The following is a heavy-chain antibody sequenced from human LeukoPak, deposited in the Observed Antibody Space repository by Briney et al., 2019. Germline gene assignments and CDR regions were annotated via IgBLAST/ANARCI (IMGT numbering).Heavy chain of an antibody. D-gene: IGHD3-22*01. V-gene: IGHV5-51*01. CDR2: IYPGDSDT. CDR3: ARQYYYDSSGFHLRGVFDP. Sequence: GESLKISCKGSGYSFTSYWIGWVRQMPGKGLEWMGIIYPGDSDTRYSPSFQGQVTISADNSISTAYLQWSSLKASDTAMYYCARQYYYDSSGFHLRGVFDPWGQGTLVTVSS. CDR1: GYSFTSYW. J-gene: IGHJ5*02.